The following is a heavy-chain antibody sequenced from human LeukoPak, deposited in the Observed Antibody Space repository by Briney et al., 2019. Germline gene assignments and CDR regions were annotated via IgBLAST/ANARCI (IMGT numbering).Heavy chain of an antibody. V-gene: IGHV4-61*02. D-gene: IGHD4-17*01. Sequence: SETLSLTCTVSGDSISSGSYYWSWIRQPAGKGLEWIGRIYTSGTTHYNPSLKSRVTMSVDTSKNQFSLKLSSVTAADTAVYYCARLRSTYWYFDLWGRGTLVTVSS. J-gene: IGHJ2*01. CDR2: IYTSGTT. CDR3: ARLRSTYWYFDL. CDR1: GDSISSGSYY.